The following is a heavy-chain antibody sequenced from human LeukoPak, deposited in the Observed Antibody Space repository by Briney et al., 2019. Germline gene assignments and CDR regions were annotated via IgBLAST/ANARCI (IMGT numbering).Heavy chain of an antibody. V-gene: IGHV3-7*01. CDR3: ARDGPDYGDFNWFAP. D-gene: IGHD4-17*01. CDR2: IKQDGNEK. Sequence: GGSLRLSCAASGFTFSRYCMSWVRQAPGKGLEWXATIKQDGNEKFYVDSVKGRFTISRDNAKNSLYLQMSSLRAEDTAIYYCARDGPDYGDFNWFAPWGQGTLVTVSS. J-gene: IGHJ5*02. CDR1: GFTFSRYC.